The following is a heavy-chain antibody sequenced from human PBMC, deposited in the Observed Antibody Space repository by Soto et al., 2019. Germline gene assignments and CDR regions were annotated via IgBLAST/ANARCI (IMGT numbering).Heavy chain of an antibody. CDR3: AKEPSGSSRLCVYYMDV. V-gene: IGHV3-23*01. CDR1: GFTFSSYA. Sequence: EVQLLESGGGLVQPGGSLRLSCAASGFTFSSYAMSWVRQAPGKGLEWVSAISGSGGSTYYADSVKGRFTISRDNSKNTLYLQMNSLRAEDTAVYYCAKEPSGSSRLCVYYMDVWGKGTTVTVSS. CDR2: ISGSGGST. D-gene: IGHD6-13*01. J-gene: IGHJ6*03.